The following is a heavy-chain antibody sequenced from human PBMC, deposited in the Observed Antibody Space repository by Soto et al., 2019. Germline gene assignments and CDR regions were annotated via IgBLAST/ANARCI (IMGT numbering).Heavy chain of an antibody. CDR3: ARYKITGLFDY. CDR1: AGSFSGYY. CDR2: INHSGST. V-gene: IGHV4-34*01. Sequence: QVQLQQWGAGLLKPSEILSLTWAVYAGSFSGYYWTWIRQPPGTGLEWIGDINHSGSTNYNPSLKSRVTISVHTSKNQFSLKLISVTAADTAVYYCARYKITGLFDYWGQGTLVTVSS. J-gene: IGHJ4*02. D-gene: IGHD2-8*02.